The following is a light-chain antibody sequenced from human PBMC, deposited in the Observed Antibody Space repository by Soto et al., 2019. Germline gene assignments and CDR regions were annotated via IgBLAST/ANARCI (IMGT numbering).Light chain of an antibody. CDR1: QSVGSSY. CDR3: QQYSSSPPEFT. Sequence: EIVLTQSPGTLSVSPGERVTLSCRASQSVGSSYLAWYQQRPGQAPRLLIFGASYRATGIPDRFSGSGSGTDFTLNISSLEPEDFAVYYCQQYSSSPPEFTFGPGTKVDSK. J-gene: IGKJ3*01. CDR2: GAS. V-gene: IGKV3-20*01.